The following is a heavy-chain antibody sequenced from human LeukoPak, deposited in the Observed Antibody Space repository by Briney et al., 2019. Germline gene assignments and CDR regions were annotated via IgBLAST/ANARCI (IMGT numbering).Heavy chain of an antibody. D-gene: IGHD3-22*01. CDR2: IYGSGST. CDR3: ARVGQDSTGYYRIFDY. J-gene: IGHJ4*02. Sequence: SETLSLTCTVSGGSISSYYWSWIRQPAGKGLEWIGRIYGSGSTNYNPSLKSRVTISVDKSKNQFSLKLTSVTAADTAVYYCARVGQDSTGYYRIFDYWGQGTLVTVSS. CDR1: GGSISSYY. V-gene: IGHV4-4*07.